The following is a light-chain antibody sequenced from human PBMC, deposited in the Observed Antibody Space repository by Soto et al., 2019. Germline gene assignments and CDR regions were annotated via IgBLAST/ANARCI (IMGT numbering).Light chain of an antibody. V-gene: IGKV1-39*01. CDR2: AAS. Sequence: DIQMTQSPSSLSASIGDRVTITCRASQNIRTYLNWYQQKPGKAPDLLVFAASNLQTGVPSRFSGGGSGTDFTLTISSLQPEDFATYYCQQTYSVLPYTFGQGTKLENK. J-gene: IGKJ2*01. CDR1: QNIRTY. CDR3: QQTYSVLPYT.